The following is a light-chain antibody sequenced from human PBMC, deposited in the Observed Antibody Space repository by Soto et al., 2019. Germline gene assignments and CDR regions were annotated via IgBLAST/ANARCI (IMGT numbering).Light chain of an antibody. J-gene: IGLJ2*01. V-gene: IGLV2-14*01. Sequence: QSALTQPASVSGSPGQSITFSCTGTSNDIGCYNYVSWYQQHPGKAPKLMIFDVSNRPSGVSYRFSGSKSGNTASLTISGLQAEDEADYYCSSYTSSSTLLFGGGTKLTVL. CDR2: DVS. CDR3: SSYTSSSTLL. CDR1: SNDIGCYNY.